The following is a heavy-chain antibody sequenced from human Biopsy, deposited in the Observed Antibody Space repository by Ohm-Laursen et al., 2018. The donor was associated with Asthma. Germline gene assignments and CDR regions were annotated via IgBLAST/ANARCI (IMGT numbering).Heavy chain of an antibody. D-gene: IGHD2-2*01. CDR1: GGAFNTYV. CDR2: INSVFGTT. V-gene: IGHV1-69*13. J-gene: IGHJ4*02. CDR3: ARKAGSCISRTCYSLDF. Sequence: SVKVSCKSLGGAFNTYVIVWVRQAPGQGLEWMGGINSVFGTTTYPQKFQDRVTITADDSTSTVYMELSSLRSEDTAVYYCARKAGSCISRTCYSLDFWGQGTLVTVSS.